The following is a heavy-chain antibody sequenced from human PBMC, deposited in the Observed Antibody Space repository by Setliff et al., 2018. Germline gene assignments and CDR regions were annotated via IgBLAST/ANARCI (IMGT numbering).Heavy chain of an antibody. CDR2: INAGNGNT. V-gene: IGHV1-3*01. J-gene: IGHJ4*02. CDR3: ARDREYCSRTSCYIDY. Sequence: GASVKVSCKASGYTFTSYAMHWVRQAPGQRLEWMGWINAGNGNTKYSQKSQGRITITRDTSASTAYMEMSSLRSEDTAVYYCARDREYCSRTSCYIDYWGQGALVTVSS. D-gene: IGHD2-2*02. CDR1: GYTFTSYA.